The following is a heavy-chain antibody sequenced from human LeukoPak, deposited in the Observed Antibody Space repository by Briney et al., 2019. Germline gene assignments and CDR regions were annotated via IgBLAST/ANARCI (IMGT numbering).Heavy chain of an antibody. CDR3: ATYSSVCARTSCYTSFDY. V-gene: IGHV1-24*01. D-gene: IGHD2-2*02. CDR1: GYTLTELS. J-gene: IGHJ4*02. CDR2: FDPEDGET. Sequence: ASVKVSCKVSGYTLTELSMHWVRQAPGKGLEWMGGFDPEDGETIYAQKFQGRVTMTEDTSTDTAYMELSSLRSEDTAVYYCATYSSVCARTSCYTSFDYWGQGTLVTVSS.